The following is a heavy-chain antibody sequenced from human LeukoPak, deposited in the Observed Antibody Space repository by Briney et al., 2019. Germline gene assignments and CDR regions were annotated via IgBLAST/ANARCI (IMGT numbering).Heavy chain of an antibody. Sequence: SETLSLTCTVSGGSISSYYWSWIRQPPGKGLEWIGYIYYSGSTNYNPSLKSRVTISVDTSKNQFSLQLNSVTLEDTAVYYCSRYMADAFDIWGLGTMVIVSS. D-gene: IGHD1-1*01. CDR1: GGSISSYY. CDR3: SRYMADAFDI. J-gene: IGHJ3*02. CDR2: IYYSGST. V-gene: IGHV4-59*12.